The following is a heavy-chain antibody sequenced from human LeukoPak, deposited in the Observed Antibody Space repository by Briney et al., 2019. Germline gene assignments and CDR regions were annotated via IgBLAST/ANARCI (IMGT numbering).Heavy chain of an antibody. V-gene: IGHV4-39*07. CDR2: IYYSGST. CDR1: GGSISSSSYY. J-gene: IGHJ4*02. CDR3: ARRGEYCSGGSCYHYFDY. D-gene: IGHD2-15*01. Sequence: SETLSLTCTVSGGSISSSSYYWGWIRQPPGKGLEWIGSIYYSGSTYYNPSLKSRVTISVDTSKNQFSLKLSSVTAADTAVYYCARRGEYCSGGSCYHYFDYWGQGTLVTVSS.